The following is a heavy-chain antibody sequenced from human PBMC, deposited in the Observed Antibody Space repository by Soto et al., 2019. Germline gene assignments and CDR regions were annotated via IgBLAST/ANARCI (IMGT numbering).Heavy chain of an antibody. D-gene: IGHD3-10*01. V-gene: IGHV3-21*01. CDR2: ISSSSSYI. CDR1: GFTFSSYS. J-gene: IGHJ4*02. Sequence: GGSLRLSCAASGFTFSSYSMNWVRQAPGKGLEWVSSISSSSSYIYYADSVKGRFTISRDNAKNSLYLQMNNLRAEDTAVYCCARDSMVRGVIILFDYWGQGTLVTVSS. CDR3: ARDSMVRGVIILFDY.